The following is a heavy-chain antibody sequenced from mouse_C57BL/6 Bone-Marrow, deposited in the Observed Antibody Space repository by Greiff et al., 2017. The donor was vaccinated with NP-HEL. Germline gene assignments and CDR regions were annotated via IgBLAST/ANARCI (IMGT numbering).Heavy chain of an antibody. D-gene: IGHD1-1*01. CDR1: GFNIKDDY. J-gene: IGHJ4*01. CDR3: TTGGSSPYAMDY. V-gene: IGHV14-4*01. CDR2: IDPENGDP. Sequence: VQLKESGAELVRPGASVKLSCTVSGFNIKDDYMHWVKQRPEQGLEWIGWIDPENGDPEYASPFQGKATIPADTSSNTADLQLSSLTSEDTAVYYGTTGGSSPYAMDYWGQGTSVTVSS.